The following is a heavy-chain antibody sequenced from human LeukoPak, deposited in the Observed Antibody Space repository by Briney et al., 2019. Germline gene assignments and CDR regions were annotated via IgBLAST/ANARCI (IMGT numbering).Heavy chain of an antibody. CDR3: ARDYYDSSGYVPFDY. D-gene: IGHD3-22*01. V-gene: IGHV1-18*01. J-gene: IGHJ4*02. Sequence: GASVKVSCKASGYTFTSYGISWVRQAPGQGLEWMGWISTYNGNTNYAQKLQGRVTMTTDTSTSTAYMELRSLRSDDTAVYYCARDYYDSSGYVPFDYWGQGTLVTVSS. CDR2: ISTYNGNT. CDR1: GYTFTSYG.